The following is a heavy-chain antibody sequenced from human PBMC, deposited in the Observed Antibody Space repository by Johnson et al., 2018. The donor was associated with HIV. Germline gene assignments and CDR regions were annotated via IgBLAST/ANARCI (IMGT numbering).Heavy chain of an antibody. J-gene: IGHJ3*02. V-gene: IGHV3-33*01. CDR2: IWYDGTNK. Sequence: QVQLVESGGGLVQSGGSLRLSCAASGFTFSNYGMHWVRQAPGKGLEWVAVIWYDGTNKYYADSVKGRFTISRDNSKNTLYLQMNSLRDEDTAVYYCARGEDYGGNFGALDIWGQGTMVTVSS. CDR1: GFTFSNYG. CDR3: ARGEDYGGNFGALDI. D-gene: IGHD4-23*01.